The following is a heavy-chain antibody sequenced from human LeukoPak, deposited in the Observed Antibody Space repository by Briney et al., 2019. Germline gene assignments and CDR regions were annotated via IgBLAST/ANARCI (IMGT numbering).Heavy chain of an antibody. CDR1: GFTFSGFS. Sequence: GGSLRLSCAASGFTFSGFSMSWVRQSPTKGLEWVANIKQDGSERYYVDSVKGRFTISRDNAKNSLSLQMNNLRVEDTAVYYCARAGSHWHYVYWGQGAVVTVSS. CDR3: ARAGSHWHYVY. V-gene: IGHV3-7*01. J-gene: IGHJ4*02. D-gene: IGHD3-10*01. CDR2: IKQDGSER.